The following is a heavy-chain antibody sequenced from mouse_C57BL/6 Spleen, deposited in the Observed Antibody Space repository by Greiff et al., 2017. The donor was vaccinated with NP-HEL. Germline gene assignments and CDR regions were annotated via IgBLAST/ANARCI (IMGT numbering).Heavy chain of an antibody. CDR3: ARGAQATYAMDY. CDR2: IHPNSGST. CDR1: GYTSTSYW. Sequence: QVQLQQPGAELVKPGASVKLSCKASGYTSTSYWMHWVKQRPGHGLEWIGLIHPNSGSTNYNEKFKSQATLTVDKSSSTAYMQLSSLTSEDSAVYYCARGAQATYAMDYWGQGTSVTVSS. V-gene: IGHV1-64*01. D-gene: IGHD3-2*02. J-gene: IGHJ4*01.